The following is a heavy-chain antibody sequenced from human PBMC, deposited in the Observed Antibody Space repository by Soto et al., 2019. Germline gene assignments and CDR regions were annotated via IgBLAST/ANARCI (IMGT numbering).Heavy chain of an antibody. CDR1: GYTFFTYD. CDR2: ISTYSGDT. CDR3: ARHHGPTTTENWLDP. Sequence: QVHLVQSGVEVKTPGASVKVSCQASGYTFFTYDISWVRQAPGQGLEWMGWISTYSGDTKYAQKYQGRVTITTDTSTTKAYLELRSLRSDDTAVYYCARHHGPTTTENWLDPWGQGTLVTVSS. D-gene: IGHD5-12*01. J-gene: IGHJ5*02. V-gene: IGHV1-18*01.